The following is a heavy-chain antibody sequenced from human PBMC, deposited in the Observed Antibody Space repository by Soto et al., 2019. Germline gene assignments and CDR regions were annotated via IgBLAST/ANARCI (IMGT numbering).Heavy chain of an antibody. CDR3: AGERPDRYYDILTGYYNPYYYYGMDV. J-gene: IGHJ6*02. CDR2: IKQDGSEK. Sequence: GSLRLSCAASGFTFSSYWMSWVRQAPGKGLEWVANIKQDGSEKYYVDSVKGRFTISGDNAKNSLYLQMNSLRAEDTAVYYCAGERPDRYYDILTGYYNPYYYYGMDVWGQGTTVTVSS. D-gene: IGHD3-9*01. V-gene: IGHV3-7*03. CDR1: GFTFSSYW.